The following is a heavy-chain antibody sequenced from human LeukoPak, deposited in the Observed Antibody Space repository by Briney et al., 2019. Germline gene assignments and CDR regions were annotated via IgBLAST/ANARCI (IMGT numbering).Heavy chain of an antibody. CDR1: GFTFSSYG. J-gene: IGHJ4*01. D-gene: IGHD5/OR15-5a*01. CDR3: AKDIGSAAAPLAY. CDR2: ISYDGSNK. V-gene: IGHV3-30*18. Sequence: GGSLRLSCAASGFTFSSYGMHWVRQAPGKGLEWVAVISYDGSNKYYADSVKGRFTISRDNSKNTLYLQMNSLRAEDTAGYYCAKDIGSAAAPLAYWGQGTLVTVSS.